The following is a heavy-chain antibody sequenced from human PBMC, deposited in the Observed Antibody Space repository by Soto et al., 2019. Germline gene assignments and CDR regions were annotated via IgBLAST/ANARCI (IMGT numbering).Heavy chain of an antibody. CDR3: AKGRGYSGYEFDY. V-gene: IGHV3-23*01. CDR1: GFTFSSYA. J-gene: IGHJ4*02. CDR2: ISGSGGST. D-gene: IGHD5-12*01. Sequence: GGSLRLSCAASGFTFSSYAMSWVRQAPGKGLEWVSVISGSGGSTYYADSVKGRFTISRDNSKNTLYLQMNSLRAEDTAVYYCAKGRGYSGYEFDYWGQGTLVTVSS.